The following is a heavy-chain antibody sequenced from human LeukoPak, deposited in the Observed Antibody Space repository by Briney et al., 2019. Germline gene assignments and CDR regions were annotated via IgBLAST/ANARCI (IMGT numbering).Heavy chain of an antibody. V-gene: IGHV4-59*01. CDR1: GVSITNYY. CDR2: IYYTGST. CDR3: ARVQPTDYYYYGMDV. Sequence: SETLSLTCTVSGVSITNYYWSWIRQPPGKGLEWIGYIYYTGSTNYNLSLRSRVTISVDTSKNQFSLKLTSVTAADTAVYYCARVQPTDYYYYGMDVWGQGTTVTVSS. J-gene: IGHJ6*02. D-gene: IGHD1-14*01.